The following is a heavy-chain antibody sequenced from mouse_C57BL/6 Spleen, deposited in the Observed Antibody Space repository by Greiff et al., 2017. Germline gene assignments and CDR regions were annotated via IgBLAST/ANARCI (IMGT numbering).Heavy chain of an antibody. CDR3: AREVTAQATYFDY. CDR2: ISSGGSYT. V-gene: IGHV5-6*01. CDR1: GFTFSSYG. Sequence: EVQGVESGGDLVKPGGSLKLSCAASGFTFSSYGMSWVRQTPDKRLEWVATISSGGSYTYYPDSVKGRFTISRDNAKNTLYLQMSSLKSEDTAMYYCAREVTAQATYFDYWGQGTTLTVSS. J-gene: IGHJ2*01. D-gene: IGHD3-2*02.